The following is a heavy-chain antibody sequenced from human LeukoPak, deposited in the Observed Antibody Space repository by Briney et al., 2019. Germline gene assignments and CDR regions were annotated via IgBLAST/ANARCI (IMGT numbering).Heavy chain of an antibody. Sequence: PGGSLRLSCAASGFIFSNYGMHWVRQAPGKGLEWVAVIWYDGSQKYYADSVKGRFTISRDNSKNTLYLQMNSLRAEDTAVYYCARMIGRSYYDILTGYGHDSYYYYGMDVWGQGTTVTVSS. D-gene: IGHD3-9*01. CDR1: GFIFSNYG. J-gene: IGHJ6*02. V-gene: IGHV3-33*01. CDR3: ARMIGRSYYDILTGYGHDSYYYYGMDV. CDR2: IWYDGSQK.